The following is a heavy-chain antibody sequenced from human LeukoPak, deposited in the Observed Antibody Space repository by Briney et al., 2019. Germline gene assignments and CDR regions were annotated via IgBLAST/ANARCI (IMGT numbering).Heavy chain of an antibody. D-gene: IGHD6-19*01. V-gene: IGHV4-61*02. CDR2: IYTSGST. J-gene: IGHJ5*02. Sequence: SETLSLTCTVSGGSISSGSYYWSWIRQPAGKGLEWIGRIYTSGSTNYNPSLKSRVTISVDTSKNQFSLKLSSVTAADTAVYYCARVGWGFRRVDGWFDPWGQGTLVTVSS. CDR1: GGSISSGSYY. CDR3: ARVGWGFRRVDGWFDP.